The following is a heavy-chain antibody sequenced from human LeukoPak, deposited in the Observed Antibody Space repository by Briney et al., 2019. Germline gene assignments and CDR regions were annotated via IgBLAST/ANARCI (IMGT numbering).Heavy chain of an antibody. Sequence: GGSLRLSCAASGFTFNKYGMSWVRQAPGKGLEWVSGITDDGVSAYYADTVKGRFTVSRDNSKNTLSLQMDSLRAEDTAVYYCARRVVRLSAFDIWGQGTMVTVSS. D-gene: IGHD3-3*01. CDR3: ARRVVRLSAFDI. V-gene: IGHV3-23*01. CDR2: ITDDGVSA. J-gene: IGHJ3*02. CDR1: GFTFNKYG.